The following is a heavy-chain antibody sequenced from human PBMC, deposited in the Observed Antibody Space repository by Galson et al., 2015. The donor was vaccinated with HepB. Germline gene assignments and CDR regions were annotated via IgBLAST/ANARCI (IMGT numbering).Heavy chain of an antibody. CDR2: ISGGGSNK. D-gene: IGHD3-22*01. Sequence: SLRLSCAASGFTFSNYRMTWVRQAPGKGLEWVSGISGGGSNKFYADSVKGRFTISRDNSKNTVSLQMNSLRAEDTALYYCARDWSTSKYSSPDTFDSWGQGTLVTVSS. CDR3: ARDWSTSKYSSPDTFDS. V-gene: IGHV3-23*01. J-gene: IGHJ4*02. CDR1: GFTFSNYR.